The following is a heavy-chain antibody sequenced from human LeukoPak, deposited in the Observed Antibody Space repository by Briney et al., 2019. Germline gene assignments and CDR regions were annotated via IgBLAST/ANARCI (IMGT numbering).Heavy chain of an antibody. CDR3: ASLGGALAGYYFDY. D-gene: IGHD3-9*01. CDR1: GGSTSSSSYY. Sequence: PSETLSLTCTVSGGSTSSSSYYWGWIRQPPGKGLEWIGSIYYSGSTYYNPSLKSRVTISVDTSKNQFSLKLSSVTAADTAVYYCASLGGALAGYYFDYWGRGTLVIVSS. J-gene: IGHJ4*02. CDR2: IYYSGST. V-gene: IGHV4-39*01.